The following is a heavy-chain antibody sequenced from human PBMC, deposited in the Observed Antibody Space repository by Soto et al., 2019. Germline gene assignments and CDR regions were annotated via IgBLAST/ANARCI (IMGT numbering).Heavy chain of an antibody. J-gene: IGHJ4*02. CDR2: ITGSGGGT. Sequence: EVQLLESGGGLVQPGGSLRLSCVASGITFSDYAMSWVRQAPGKGLEWVSGITGSGGGTSYADPVKGRFTISRDNSKNTLYLQMNTLRAADTALYYCAKAGRTMIAIRSYFDYWGQGTLVTVSS. CDR1: GITFSDYA. D-gene: IGHD3-22*01. CDR3: AKAGRTMIAIRSYFDY. V-gene: IGHV3-23*01.